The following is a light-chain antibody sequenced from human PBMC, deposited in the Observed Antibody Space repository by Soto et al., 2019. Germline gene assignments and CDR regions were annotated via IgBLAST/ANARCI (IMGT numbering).Light chain of an antibody. CDR2: GAS. CDR1: QRVSSSY. CDR3: QGYGSSPPFT. Sequence: EIVLTQSPGTLSLSPGERATLSCRASQRVSSSYLAWYQQKPGQAPRLLIYGASTRATGIPDRFSGSGSGTDFTLTISRLEPEDFAVYFWQGYGSSPPFTFGQGTKVDIK. J-gene: IGKJ2*01. V-gene: IGKV3-20*01.